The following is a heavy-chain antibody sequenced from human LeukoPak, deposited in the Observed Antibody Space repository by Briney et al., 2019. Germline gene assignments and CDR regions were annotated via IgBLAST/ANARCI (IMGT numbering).Heavy chain of an antibody. CDR1: GYSISSGYY. CDR2: IYHSGST. V-gene: IGHV4-38-2*02. CDR3: AREGGGTAADPSDY. Sequence: SGTLSLTCTVSGYSISSGYYWGWIRQPPGKGLEWIGSIYHSGSTYYNPSLKSRVTISVDTSKNQFSLKLSSVTAADTAVYYCAREGGGTAADPSDYWGQGTLVTVSS. D-gene: IGHD6-13*01. J-gene: IGHJ4*02.